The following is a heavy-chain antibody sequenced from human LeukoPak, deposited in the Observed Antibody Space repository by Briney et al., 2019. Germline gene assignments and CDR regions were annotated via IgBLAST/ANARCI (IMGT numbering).Heavy chain of an antibody. D-gene: IGHD6-13*01. CDR2: INPNSGGT. V-gene: IGHV1-2*02. CDR1: GYTFTGYY. CDR3: ARGLPRIAAAGTRSWFDP. J-gene: IGHJ5*02. Sequence: ASVKVSCKASGYTFTGYYMHWVRQAPGQGLEWMGWINPNSGGTNYAQKFQGRVTMTRDTYISTAYMELSRLRSDDTAVYYCARGLPRIAAAGTRSWFDPWGQGTLVTVSS.